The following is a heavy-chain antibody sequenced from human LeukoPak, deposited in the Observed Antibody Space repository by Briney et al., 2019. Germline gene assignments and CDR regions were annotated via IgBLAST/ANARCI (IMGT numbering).Heavy chain of an antibody. J-gene: IGHJ3*02. D-gene: IGHD3-22*01. CDR2: IYSGGNT. CDR3: ASGYYDSSGYYDAFDI. Sequence: PGGSLRLSCAASGFTVSSNYMSWVRQAPGKGLEWVSIIYSGGNTYYADSVKGRFTISRDNSKNTLYLQMNSLRAEDTAVYYCASGYYDSSGYYDAFDIWGQGTMVTVSS. CDR1: GFTVSSNY. V-gene: IGHV3-53*01.